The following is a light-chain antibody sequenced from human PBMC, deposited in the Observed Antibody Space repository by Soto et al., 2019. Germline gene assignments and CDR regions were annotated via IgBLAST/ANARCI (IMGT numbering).Light chain of an antibody. CDR2: EVT. CDR1: SSDVGYYDY. J-gene: IGLJ1*01. V-gene: IGLV2-8*01. Sequence: QSALTQPPSASGFPGQSVTISCTGTSSDVGYYDYVSWYQQHPDKAPKLVIYEVTKRPSGVPDRVSASKSGNTASLTVSGLRAEDEAHYYCSSYAGSNNFVFGSGTKVTVL. CDR3: SSYAGSNNFV.